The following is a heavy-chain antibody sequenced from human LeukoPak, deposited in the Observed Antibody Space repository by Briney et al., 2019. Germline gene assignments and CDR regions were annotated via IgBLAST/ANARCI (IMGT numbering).Heavy chain of an antibody. D-gene: IGHD3-10*01. CDR2: ISYDGSNK. Sequence: GGSLRLSCAASGFTFSSYAMHWVRQAPGKGLEWVAVISYDGSNKYYADSVKGRFTISRDNSKNTLYLQMNSLRAEDTAVYYCAGEVYGSGSYYNFRFDPWGQGILVTVSS. J-gene: IGHJ5*02. CDR1: GFTFSSYA. CDR3: AGEVYGSGSYYNFRFDP. V-gene: IGHV3-30*04.